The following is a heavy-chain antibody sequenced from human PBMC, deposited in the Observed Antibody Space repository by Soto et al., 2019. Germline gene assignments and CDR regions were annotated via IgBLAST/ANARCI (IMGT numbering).Heavy chain of an antibody. CDR2: IRSKAYGGTT. CDR1: GLTFGDYA. J-gene: IGHJ3*02. V-gene: IGHV3-49*03. CDR3: ARALRYCSSSACYFAFDI. D-gene: IGHD2-2*01. Sequence: GGSLRLSCTASGLTFGDYAMSWFRQATGKGLEWGGLIRSKAYGGTTEFAASVKGRFTISRDDSKSIAYMQMNSLKTEDTAVYYCARALRYCSSSACYFAFDIWGRGTLVTVSS.